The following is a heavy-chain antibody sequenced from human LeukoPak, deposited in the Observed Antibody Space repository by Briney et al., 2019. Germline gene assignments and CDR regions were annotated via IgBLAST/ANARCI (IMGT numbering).Heavy chain of an antibody. CDR2: ISWNSGSI. Sequence: GGSLRLSCAASGFTFDDYAMHWVRQAPGKGLGWVSGISWNSGSIGYADSVKGRFTISRDNAKNSLYLQMNSLRAEDTALYYCAKDLYGSGSSPFDYWGQGTLVTVSS. V-gene: IGHV3-9*01. J-gene: IGHJ4*02. D-gene: IGHD3-10*01. CDR1: GFTFDDYA. CDR3: AKDLYGSGSSPFDY.